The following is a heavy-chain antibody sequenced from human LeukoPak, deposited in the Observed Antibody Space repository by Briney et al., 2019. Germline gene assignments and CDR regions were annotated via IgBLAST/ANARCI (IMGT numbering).Heavy chain of an antibody. CDR2: IIPILGIA. Sequence: SVKVSCKASGGTFSSYTISWVRQAPGRGLEWMGRIIPILGIANYAQKFQGRVTITADKYTSTAYMELSSLRSEDTAVYYCAREVYGDYIIYYYGMDVWGQGTTVTVSS. D-gene: IGHD4-17*01. J-gene: IGHJ6*02. CDR3: AREVYGDYIIYYYGMDV. V-gene: IGHV1-69*04. CDR1: GGTFSSYT.